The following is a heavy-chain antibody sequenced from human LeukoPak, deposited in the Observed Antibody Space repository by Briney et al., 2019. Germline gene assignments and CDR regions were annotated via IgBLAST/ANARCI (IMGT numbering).Heavy chain of an antibody. J-gene: IGHJ4*02. D-gene: IGHD1-26*01. Sequence: GAAVKVSCKASGYTFTAYYMHWVRQAPGQGLEWMGWINPNSGGTNYAQKFQGRVTMTRDTSISTAYMELGRLRSDDTAVYYCARDVGRLVILGATGHFDYWGQGTLVTVSS. CDR3: ARDVGRLVILGATGHFDY. CDR1: GYTFTAYY. CDR2: INPNSGGT. V-gene: IGHV1-2*02.